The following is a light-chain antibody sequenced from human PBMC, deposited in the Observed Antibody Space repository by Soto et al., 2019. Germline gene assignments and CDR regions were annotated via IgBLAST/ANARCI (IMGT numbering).Light chain of an antibody. CDR2: TAS. CDR3: QQLNSYPLT. J-gene: IGKJ4*01. Sequence: DIQRTQSPSSLSASVGDRVRITCRASQSISNYLNWYQQKPGKAPKLLIYTASSLQSGVPSRFSGSGSGTDFTFTISSLQPEDIATYYCQQLNSYPLTFGGGTKVDIK. V-gene: IGKV1-39*01. CDR1: QSISNY.